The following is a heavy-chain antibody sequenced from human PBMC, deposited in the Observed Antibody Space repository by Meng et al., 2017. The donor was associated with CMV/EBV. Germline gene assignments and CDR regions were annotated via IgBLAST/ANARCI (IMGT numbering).Heavy chain of an antibody. J-gene: IGHJ6*02. V-gene: IGHV4-34*01. CDR2: INHSGST. Sequence: SETLSLTCAVYGGSFSGYYWSWIRQPPGKGLEWIGEINHSGSTYYNPSLKSRVTISVDTSKNQFSLKLSSVTAADTAVYYCARDGGAWGELYYYGMDVWGQGTTVTVSS. CDR1: GGSFSGYY. CDR3: ARDGGAWGELYYYGMDV. D-gene: IGHD2-15*01.